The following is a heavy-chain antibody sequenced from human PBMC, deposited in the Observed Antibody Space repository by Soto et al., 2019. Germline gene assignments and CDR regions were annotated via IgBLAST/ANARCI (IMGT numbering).Heavy chain of an antibody. CDR2: IKQDGSQR. D-gene: IGHD3-22*01. CDR3: ARHDYYDSSGSSYYGMDV. CDR1: GFTFSRYW. V-gene: IGHV3-7*04. Sequence: EVQLVESGGGLVQPGGSLRLSCAASGFTFSRYWMSWVRQGPGKGLEWVANIKQDGSQRNYVDSVKGRVTISRDNAKNSLYLHMNSLRAEDTAVYYCARHDYYDSSGSSYYGMDVWGQGTTVTVSS. J-gene: IGHJ6*02.